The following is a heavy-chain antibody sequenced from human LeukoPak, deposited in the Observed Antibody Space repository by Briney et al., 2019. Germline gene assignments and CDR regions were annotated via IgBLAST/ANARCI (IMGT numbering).Heavy chain of an antibody. D-gene: IGHD3-10*01. Sequence: PGGSLRLSCAASGFTFSSYWMSWVRQAPGKGLEWVANIKQDGSEKYYVDSVKGRFTISRDNAKNSLYLQMNSLRAEDTAVYYCARVWYYGSGSYYGPGFDYWGQGTLVTVSS. CDR3: ARVWYYGSGSYYGPGFDY. V-gene: IGHV3-7*01. CDR2: IKQDGSEK. CDR1: GFTFSSYW. J-gene: IGHJ4*02.